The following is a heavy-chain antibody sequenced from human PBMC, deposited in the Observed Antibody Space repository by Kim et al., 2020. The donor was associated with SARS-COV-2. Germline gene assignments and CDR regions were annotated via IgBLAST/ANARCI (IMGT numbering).Heavy chain of an antibody. V-gene: IGHV4-31*03. CDR3: AREPASYYYDSSGHRVDYYGMDV. Sequence: SETLSLTCTVSGGSISSGGYYWSWIRQHPGKGLEWIGYIYYSGSTYYNPSLKSRVTISVDTSKNQFSLKLSSVTAADTAVYYCAREPASYYYDSSGHRVDYYGMDVWGQGTTVTVSS. D-gene: IGHD3-22*01. CDR1: GGSISSGGYY. J-gene: IGHJ6*02. CDR2: IYYSGST.